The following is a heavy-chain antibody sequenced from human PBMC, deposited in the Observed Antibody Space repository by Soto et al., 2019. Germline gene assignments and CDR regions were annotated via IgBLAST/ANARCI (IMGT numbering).Heavy chain of an antibody. CDR2: INAGNGNT. Sequence: ASVKASCKASGYIFTGYAMHWVRQAPGQRLEWMGWINAGNGNTKYSQKFQGRVTITRDTSASTAYMELSSLRSEDTAVYYCARAVAVPADFDYWGQGTLVTVSS. CDR3: ARAVAVPADFDY. D-gene: IGHD6-19*01. CDR1: GYIFTGYA. V-gene: IGHV1-3*01. J-gene: IGHJ4*02.